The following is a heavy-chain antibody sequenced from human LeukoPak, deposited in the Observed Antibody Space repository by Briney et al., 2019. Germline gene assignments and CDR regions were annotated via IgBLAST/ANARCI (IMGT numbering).Heavy chain of an antibody. CDR2: IYTSGST. V-gene: IGHV4-4*07. D-gene: IGHD2-15*01. CDR3: ARASAGCGGTCPFDY. Sequence: PSETLSLTCTVSGASMSNSFWSWIRQPAGKGLEWIGRIYTSGSTNYNPSLKSRVTLSVDTSNNQFSLKLTSVTAADTALYYCARASAGCGGTCPFDYWGQGTLVTVSS. J-gene: IGHJ4*02. CDR1: GASMSNSF.